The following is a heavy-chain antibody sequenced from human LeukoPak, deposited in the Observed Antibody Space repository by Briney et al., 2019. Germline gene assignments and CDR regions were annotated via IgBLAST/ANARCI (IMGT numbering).Heavy chain of an antibody. D-gene: IGHD6-19*01. CDR1: GYTFTSYD. CDR3: ARIRDSSGWYNWFDP. V-gene: IGHV1-8*01. J-gene: IGHJ5*02. CDR2: MNPNSGNT. Sequence: GASVKVSCKASGYTFTSYDINWVRQATGQGLEWMGWMNPNSGNTGYAQKFQGRVTMTRNTSISTAYMELSSLRSEDTAVYYCARIRDSSGWYNWFDPWGQGTLVTVSS.